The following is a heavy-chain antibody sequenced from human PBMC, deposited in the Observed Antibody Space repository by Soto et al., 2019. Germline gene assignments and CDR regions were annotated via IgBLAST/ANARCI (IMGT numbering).Heavy chain of an antibody. CDR1: GFTYDDYD. CDR3: ARGRGGSYAGYCFDY. V-gene: IGHV3-9*01. D-gene: IGHD1-26*01. Sequence: EVQLVESGGGLVQPGRSLRLSCAASGFTYDDYDMHWVRQAPGKGLEWVSAISWNSGRTAYADSVKGRFTISRDNAKNSLYLQMNIRRAEDTALYHCARGRGGSYAGYCFDYWGQGTLVTVSS. CDR2: ISWNSGRT. J-gene: IGHJ4*02.